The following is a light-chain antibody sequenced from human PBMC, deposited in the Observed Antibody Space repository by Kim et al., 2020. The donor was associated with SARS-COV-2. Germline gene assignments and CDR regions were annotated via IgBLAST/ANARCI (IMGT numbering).Light chain of an antibody. J-gene: IGKJ2*02. Sequence: DIQMTQSPSTLSASEGDRVTITCRASQNINNWLAWYQQKPGKAPNLLIYKASTLQIGVPSRFSGSGSGTEFTLTISSLQSDDFATYFCQQYHSYVCTFGQGTKLEI. CDR1: QNINNW. V-gene: IGKV1-5*03. CDR3: QQYHSYVCT. CDR2: KAS.